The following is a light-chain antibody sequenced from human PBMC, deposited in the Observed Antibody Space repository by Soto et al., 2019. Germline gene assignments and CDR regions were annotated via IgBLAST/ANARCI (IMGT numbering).Light chain of an antibody. CDR3: QQYNGYSSYT. CDR1: QSISSY. CDR2: AAS. J-gene: IGKJ2*01. Sequence: DIQMTQSPSSLSASVGDRVTITCRASQSISSYLNWYQQKPGKVPKLLIYAASSLQSGVPSRFSGSGSGTEFTLTISSLQPDDFATYYCQQYNGYSSYTFGQGTKVDIK. V-gene: IGKV1-39*01.